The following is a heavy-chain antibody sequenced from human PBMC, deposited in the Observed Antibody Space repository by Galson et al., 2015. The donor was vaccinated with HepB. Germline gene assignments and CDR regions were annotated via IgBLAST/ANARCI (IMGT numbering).Heavy chain of an antibody. J-gene: IGHJ4*02. V-gene: IGHV3-15*01. D-gene: IGHD2/OR15-2a*01. CDR3: ATSLGFGYGDSTVAIDY. Sequence: SLRLSCAASGFPFGIAWMSWVRQAPGKGLEWVGHIKSKTDGGTTDYAAPVKGRFTISRDDSKNTLYLQMNSLTTEDTAVYYCATSLGFGYGDSTVAIDYWGQGTLVTVSS. CDR2: IKSKTDGGTT. CDR1: GFPFGIAW.